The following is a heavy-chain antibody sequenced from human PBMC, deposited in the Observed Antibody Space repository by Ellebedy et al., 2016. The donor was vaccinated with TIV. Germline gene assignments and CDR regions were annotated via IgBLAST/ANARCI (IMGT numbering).Heavy chain of an antibody. CDR1: GYTFTRYY. CDR3: ASYSNTWYAPRPPECYFDY. Sequence: AASVKVSCKTSGYTFTRYYLHWVRQAPGQGLEWLGWIIPGPGVTHYAQKFQGRVTMTRDTSISTAYMELSRLRSDDTAVYYCASYSNTWYAPRPPECYFDYWGQGTLVTVSS. J-gene: IGHJ4*02. D-gene: IGHD6-13*01. CDR2: IIPGPGVT. V-gene: IGHV1-2*02.